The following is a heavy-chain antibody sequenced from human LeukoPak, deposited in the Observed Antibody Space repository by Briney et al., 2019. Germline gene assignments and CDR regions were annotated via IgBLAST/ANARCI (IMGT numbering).Heavy chain of an antibody. J-gene: IGHJ4*02. CDR2: THQYGGEN. Sequence: GGSLRLSCAASGFTFSSYSMSWVRQAPGKGLEWVASTHQYGGENHYADSVKGRFTISRDNAKNSVYLQMNSLRVEDTAVYYCAKVKTDILIPDSWGQGTLVTVSS. CDR1: GFTFSSYS. CDR3: AKVKTDILIPDS. D-gene: IGHD2-21*02. V-gene: IGHV3-7*01.